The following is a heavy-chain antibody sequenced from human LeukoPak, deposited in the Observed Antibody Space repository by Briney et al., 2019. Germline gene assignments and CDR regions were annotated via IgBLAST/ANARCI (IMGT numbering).Heavy chain of an antibody. CDR2: ISGSGGGT. CDR3: AKDDNWYYYDSSGYLAAKYFQH. J-gene: IGHJ1*01. Sequence: GGSLRLSCAASGFTFSSYAMSWVRQAPGKGLEWVSAISGSGGGTYYADSVKGRFTISRDNSKDTLYLQMNSLRAEDTAVYYCAKDDNWYYYDSSGYLAAKYFQHWGQGTLVTVSS. V-gene: IGHV3-23*01. CDR1: GFTFSSYA. D-gene: IGHD3-22*01.